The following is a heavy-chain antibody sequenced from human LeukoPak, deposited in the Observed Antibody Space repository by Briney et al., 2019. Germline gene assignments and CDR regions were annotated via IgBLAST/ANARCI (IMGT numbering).Heavy chain of an antibody. J-gene: IGHJ4*01. D-gene: IGHD6-13*01. CDR1: GFTFSRYG. CDR3: AKDLGGSSSYPNDY. Sequence: GGSPRLSCSASGFTFSRYGMHWVRQAPGKGLEWVAVISYDGSNKYYADSVKGRFTISRDNSKNTLYLQMNSLRAEDTAVYYCAKDLGGSSSYPNDYWGRRRLVTVSS. V-gene: IGHV3-30*18. CDR2: ISYDGSNK.